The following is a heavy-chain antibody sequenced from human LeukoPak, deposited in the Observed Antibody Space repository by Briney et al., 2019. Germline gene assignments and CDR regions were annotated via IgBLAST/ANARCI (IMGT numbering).Heavy chain of an antibody. CDR2: IIPIFGTA. CDR1: GGTFSSYA. CDR3: ARSRDRGKYQLHYYYYYYMDV. V-gene: IGHV1-69*13. J-gene: IGHJ6*03. Sequence: GASVKVSCKASGGTFSSYAISWVRQAPGQGLEWMGGIIPIFGTANYAQKFQGRVTITADESTSTAYMELSSLRSEDTAVYYCARSRDRGKYQLHYYYYYYMDVWGQGTLVTVSS. D-gene: IGHD2-2*01.